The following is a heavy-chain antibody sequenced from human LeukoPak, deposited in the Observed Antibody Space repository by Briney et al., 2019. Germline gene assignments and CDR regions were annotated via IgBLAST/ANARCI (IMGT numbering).Heavy chain of an antibody. CDR2: VSSSGTTI. J-gene: IGHJ6*04. Sequence: GGSLRLSCAASGFTFSSYEMNWVRQAPGKGLEWVSHVSSSGTTIYYADSVKGRFTISRDNAKNSLYLQMNSLRAEDTAVYYCAELGITMIGGVWGKGTTVTISS. CDR1: GFTFSSYE. V-gene: IGHV3-48*03. D-gene: IGHD3-10*02. CDR3: AELGITMIGGV.